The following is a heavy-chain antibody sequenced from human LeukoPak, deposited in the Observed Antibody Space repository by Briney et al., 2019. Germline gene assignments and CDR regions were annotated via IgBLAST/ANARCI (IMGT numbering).Heavy chain of an antibody. J-gene: IGHJ5*02. CDR3: TRGSGYCSSTSCYTGDWFDP. D-gene: IGHD2-2*02. V-gene: IGHV3-15*01. CDR1: GFTFSNAW. Sequence: GGSLRLSCAASGFTFSNAWMSWVRQAPGKGLEWVGRIKSKTDGGTTDYAAPVKGRFTISRDDSKNTLYLQMNSLKTEDTAVYYCTRGSGYCSSTSCYTGDWFDPWGQGTLVTVSS. CDR2: IKSKTDGGTT.